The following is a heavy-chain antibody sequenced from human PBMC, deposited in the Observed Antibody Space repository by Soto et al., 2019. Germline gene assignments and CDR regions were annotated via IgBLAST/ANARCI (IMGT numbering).Heavy chain of an antibody. CDR1: GDSINSDNYY. CDR2: IYYRGNT. CDR3: ARLEGLATISYYFDY. Sequence: SETLSLTCSVSGDSINSDNYYWGWIRQPPEKGLEWIGSIYYRGNTYYNPSLKTRVTISLDKSKSQLYLKLNSVTAADSSVYFCARLEGLATISYYFDYWGQGTLVTVSS. D-gene: IGHD3-9*01. V-gene: IGHV4-39*01. J-gene: IGHJ4*02.